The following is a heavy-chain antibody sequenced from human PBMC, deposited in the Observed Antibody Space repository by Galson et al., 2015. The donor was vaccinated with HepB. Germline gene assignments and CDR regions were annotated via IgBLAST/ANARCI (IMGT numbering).Heavy chain of an antibody. J-gene: IGHJ1*01. D-gene: IGHD1-26*01. CDR2: IRSKAYGGTT. CDR1: GSTFGDYA. CDR3: TSGSYTEHFQH. Sequence: ALRLSCATSGSTFGDYAMSWFRQAPGKGLEWVGFIRSKAYGGTTEYAASVKGRFTISRDGSKSIAYLQMNSLKTEDTAVYYCTSGSYTEHFQHWGQGTLVTVSS. V-gene: IGHV3-49*01.